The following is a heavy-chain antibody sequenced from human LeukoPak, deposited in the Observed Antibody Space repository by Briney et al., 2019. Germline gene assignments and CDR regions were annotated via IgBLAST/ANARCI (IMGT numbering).Heavy chain of an antibody. Sequence: PGGSLRLSCAASGFTFSNAWMSWVRQPPGKGLEWVASIKQGGSEKYSVDSVKGRFTISRDNLRNSLYLEMNSLRGEDTAVYYCARDGGMVTRWLQLRWYFDLWGRGTLVSVSS. V-gene: IGHV3-7*01. CDR1: GFTFSNAW. D-gene: IGHD5-24*01. J-gene: IGHJ2*01. CDR3: ARDGGMVTRWLQLRWYFDL. CDR2: IKQGGSEK.